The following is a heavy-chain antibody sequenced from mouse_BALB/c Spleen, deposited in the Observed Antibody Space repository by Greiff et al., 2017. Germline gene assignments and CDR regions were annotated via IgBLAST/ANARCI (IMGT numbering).Heavy chain of an antibody. D-gene: IGHD2-10*01. CDR3: ARPYSNAMDY. CDR1: GYAFSSYW. CDR2: IYPGDGDT. Sequence: QVQLQQSGAELVRPGSSVKISCKASGYAFSSYWMNWVKQRPGQGLEWIGQIYPGDGDTNYNGKFKGKATLTADKSSSTAYMQLSSLTSEDSAVYFCARPYSNAMDYWGQGTSVTVSS. V-gene: IGHV1-80*01. J-gene: IGHJ4*01.